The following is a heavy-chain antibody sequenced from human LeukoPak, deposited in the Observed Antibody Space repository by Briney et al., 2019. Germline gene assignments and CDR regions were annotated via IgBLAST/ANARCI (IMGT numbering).Heavy chain of an antibody. Sequence: GGSLRLSCAASGFTFSSYGMHWVRQAPGKGLEWVAVISYDGSNKYYADSVRGRFTISRDNSKNTLYLQMNSLRAEDTAVYYCAKDNGYCSSTSCPYYYYYYGMDVWGQGTTVTVSS. V-gene: IGHV3-30*18. J-gene: IGHJ6*02. CDR3: AKDNGYCSSTSCPYYYYYYGMDV. CDR1: GFTFSSYG. D-gene: IGHD2-2*03. CDR2: ISYDGSNK.